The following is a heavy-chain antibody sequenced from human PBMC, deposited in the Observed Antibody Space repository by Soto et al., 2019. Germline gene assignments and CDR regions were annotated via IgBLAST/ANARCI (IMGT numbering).Heavy chain of an antibody. J-gene: IGHJ4*02. Sequence: QLQLQESGPGLVKPSETLSLTCTVSGGSISSSSYYWGWIRQPPGKGLEWIGSIYYSGSTYYNPSLKSRVTIAVDTSKNQLSLKLSSVTAADTAVYYCVRSRGDVDYWGQGTLVTVSS. V-gene: IGHV4-39*01. D-gene: IGHD2-2*01. CDR3: VRSRGDVDY. CDR2: IYYSGST. CDR1: GGSISSSSYY.